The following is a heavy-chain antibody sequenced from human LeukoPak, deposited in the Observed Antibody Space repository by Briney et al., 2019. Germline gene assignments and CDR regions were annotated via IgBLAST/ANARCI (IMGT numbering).Heavy chain of an antibody. CDR2: ISSSSSYI. D-gene: IGHD1-26*01. J-gene: IGHJ4*02. CDR3: ARSHGGSYFPHY. Sequence: GGSLRLSCAASGFTFSSYIMTWVRQAPGKGLEWVSSISSSSSYIYYADSVKGRLTISRDNAKNSLYLQMNSLRAEDTAVYYCARSHGGSYFPHYWGQGTLVTVSP. V-gene: IGHV3-21*01. CDR1: GFTFSSYI.